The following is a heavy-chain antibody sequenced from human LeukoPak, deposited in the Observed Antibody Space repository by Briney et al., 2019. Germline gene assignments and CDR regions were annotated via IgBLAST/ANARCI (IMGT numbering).Heavy chain of an antibody. V-gene: IGHV3-23*01. Sequence: GGSLRLSCAASGFIFSNYAMSWVRQAPGKGLEWVSAISGNGGSTYYADSVKGRFTISRDNSKNTLYLQMNSLRAEDTAVYYCAKISPYGGNSAWGQGTLVTVSS. CDR1: GFIFSNYA. CDR2: ISGNGGST. D-gene: IGHD4-23*01. CDR3: AKISPYGGNSA. J-gene: IGHJ4*02.